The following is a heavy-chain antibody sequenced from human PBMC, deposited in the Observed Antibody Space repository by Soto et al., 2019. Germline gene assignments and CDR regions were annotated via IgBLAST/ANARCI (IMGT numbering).Heavy chain of an antibody. Sequence: GGSLRLSCAASGFTFSSYAMSWVRQAPGKGLEWVSAISGSGGSTYYADSVKGRFTISRDNSKNTLYLQMNSLRAEDTAVYYCAKARWSDILTGYPFNYWGQGTLVTVSS. J-gene: IGHJ4*02. CDR3: AKARWSDILTGYPFNY. V-gene: IGHV3-23*01. D-gene: IGHD3-9*01. CDR1: GFTFSSYA. CDR2: ISGSGGST.